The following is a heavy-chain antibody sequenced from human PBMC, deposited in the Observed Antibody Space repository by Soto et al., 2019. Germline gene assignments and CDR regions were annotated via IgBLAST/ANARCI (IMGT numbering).Heavy chain of an antibody. D-gene: IGHD3-22*01. J-gene: IGHJ6*02. CDR2: IWYDGSNK. Sequence: GGSLRLSCAASGFTFSSYGMHWVRQAPGKGLEWVAVIWYDGSNKYYADSVKGRFTISRDNSKNTLYLQMNSLRAEDTAVYYCASRVAGYYDSSGYLVRRPWGDYGMDVWGQGTTVTVSS. V-gene: IGHV3-33*01. CDR3: ASRVAGYYDSSGYLVRRPWGDYGMDV. CDR1: GFTFSSYG.